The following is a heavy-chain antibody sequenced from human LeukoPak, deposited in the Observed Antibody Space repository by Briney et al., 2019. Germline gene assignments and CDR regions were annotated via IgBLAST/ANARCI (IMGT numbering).Heavy chain of an antibody. CDR1: GITFGNNW. V-gene: IGHV3-74*01. CDR2: INSDGGGA. CDR3: ARDVPHNWFDS. J-gene: IGHJ5*01. Sequence: GGSLRLSCAASGITFGNNWMHWVRQGPGKGLVWISRINSDGGGAIYADSVKGRFTVSRDNAKNTLYLQMNSLRAEDTAVYYCARDVPHNWFDSWGQGTLVTVSS.